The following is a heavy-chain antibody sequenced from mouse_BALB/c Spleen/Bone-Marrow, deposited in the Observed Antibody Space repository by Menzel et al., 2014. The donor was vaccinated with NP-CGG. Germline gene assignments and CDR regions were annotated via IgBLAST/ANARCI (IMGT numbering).Heavy chain of an antibody. CDR1: GFNIKDTY. Sequence: VQLQQSGAELVKPGASVKLSCTASGFNIKDTYMHWVKQRPEQGLEWIGRIDPANGNTKYDPKFQGKATITADTSSNTAHLHLNTHTSEHTPLYYCIIYYYENYFHSWTQHTTHTLSS. D-gene: IGHD1-1*01. CDR2: IDPANGNT. J-gene: IGHJ2*01. V-gene: IGHV14-3*02. CDR3: IIYYYENYFHS.